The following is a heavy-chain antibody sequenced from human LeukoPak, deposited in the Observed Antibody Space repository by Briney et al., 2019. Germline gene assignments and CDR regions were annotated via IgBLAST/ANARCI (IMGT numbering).Heavy chain of an antibody. CDR3: ARDRGATGY. V-gene: IGHV4-61*01. Sequence: PSETLSLTCTVSGGSISSSSCYWSWIRQPPGKGLEWIGYIYYSGSTNYNPSLKSRVTISVDTSKNQFSLKLSSVTAADTAVYYCARDRGATGYWGQGTLSPSPQ. CDR1: GGSISSSSCY. CDR2: IYYSGST. J-gene: IGHJ4*02. D-gene: IGHD1-26*01.